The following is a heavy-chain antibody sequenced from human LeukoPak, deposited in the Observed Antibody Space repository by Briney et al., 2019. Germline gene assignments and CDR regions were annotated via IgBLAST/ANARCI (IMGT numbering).Heavy chain of an antibody. Sequence: GGSLRLSCAASGFTFSSYSMNWVRQAPGKGLEWVSSISSSSSYIYYADSVKGRFTISRDNAKNSLYLQMNSLRAEDTAVYYCARSYEGTTVTRGLGYWGQGTLVTVSS. V-gene: IGHV3-21*01. CDR2: ISSSSSYI. CDR1: GFTFSSYS. J-gene: IGHJ4*02. CDR3: ARSYEGTTVTRGLGY. D-gene: IGHD4-17*01.